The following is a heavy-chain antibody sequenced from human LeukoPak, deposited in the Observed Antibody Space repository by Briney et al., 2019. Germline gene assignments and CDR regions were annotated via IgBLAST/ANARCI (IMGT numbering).Heavy chain of an antibody. CDR2: ISSSSSTI. CDR3: ARSTVRGVRNAFDI. CDR1: GFTFSSYS. D-gene: IGHD3-10*01. Sequence: GGSLRLSCAASGFTFSSYSMNWVRQAPGKGLEWVSYISSSSSTIYYADSVKGRFTISRDNAKNSLYLQMNSLRAEDTAVYYCARSTVRGVRNAFDIWGQGTMVTVSS. J-gene: IGHJ3*02. V-gene: IGHV3-48*04.